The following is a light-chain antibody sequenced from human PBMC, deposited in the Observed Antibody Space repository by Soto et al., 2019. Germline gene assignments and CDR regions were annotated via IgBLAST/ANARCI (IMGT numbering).Light chain of an antibody. CDR1: ALPKQY. J-gene: IGLJ2*01. V-gene: IGLV3-25*03. Sequence: SYELTQPPSVSVSPGQTARITCSGDALPKQYAYWYQQKPGQAPVLVISKDTERPSGIPERFSGSSSGTTVTLTISGVQAEDEAHYFCQSADSSSTYPVIFGGGTKLTVL. CDR2: KDT. CDR3: QSADSSSTYPVI.